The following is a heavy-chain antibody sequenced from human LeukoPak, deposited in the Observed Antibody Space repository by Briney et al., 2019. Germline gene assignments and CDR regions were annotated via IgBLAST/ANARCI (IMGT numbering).Heavy chain of an antibody. CDR2: IYYSGST. Sequence: PSQTLSLTCTVSGGSISSGGYYWSWIRQHPGKGLEWIGYIYYSGSTYYNPSLKSRVTISVDTSKNQFSLKLNSATAADTAVYYCARDCSTMVRGVIAGCFDYWGQGTLVTVSS. V-gene: IGHV4-31*03. CDR1: GGSISSGGYY. J-gene: IGHJ4*02. D-gene: IGHD3-10*01. CDR3: ARDCSTMVRGVIAGCFDY.